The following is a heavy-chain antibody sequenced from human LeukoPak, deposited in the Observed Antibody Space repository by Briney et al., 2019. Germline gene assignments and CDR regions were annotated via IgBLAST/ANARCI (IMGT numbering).Heavy chain of an antibody. V-gene: IGHV3-21*01. CDR2: IDSSSLYI. J-gene: IGHJ3*02. CDR1: GFTFSSFS. Sequence: GGSLRLSCAASGFTFSSFSMNWVRQAPGKGLEWVSSIDSSSLYIYYADSVKGRFTVSRDNAKNSVYLQMNSLRAEDTAIYYCAKELKLGTNAFDIWGQGTMVTVS. D-gene: IGHD1-1*01. CDR3: AKELKLGTNAFDI.